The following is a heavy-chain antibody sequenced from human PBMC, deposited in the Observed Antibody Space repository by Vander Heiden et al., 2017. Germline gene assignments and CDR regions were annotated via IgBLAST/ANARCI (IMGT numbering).Heavy chain of an antibody. Sequence: EVQLVESGGGLVKPGGSLRPSCAASGFTFSSYRMNWVRQAPGKGLEWVSSISSSSSYIYYADSVKGRFTISRDNAKNSLYLQMNSLRAEDTAVYYCARKIVGRPFDPWGQGTLVTVSS. CDR1: GFTFSSYR. CDR3: ARKIVGRPFDP. D-gene: IGHD3-22*01. CDR2: ISSSSSYI. V-gene: IGHV3-21*01. J-gene: IGHJ5*02.